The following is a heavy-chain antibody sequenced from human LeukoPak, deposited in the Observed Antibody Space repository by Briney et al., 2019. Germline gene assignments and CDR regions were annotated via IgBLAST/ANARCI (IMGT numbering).Heavy chain of an antibody. Sequence: GRSLRLSCAASGFTFSSYAMHWVRQAPGKGLEWVAVISYDGSNKYYADSVKGRFTISRDNSKNTLYLQMNSLRAEDTAVYYCARDIAAAGTIYYYYYGMDVWGQGTTVTVSS. CDR3: ARDIAAAGTIYYYYYGMDV. J-gene: IGHJ6*02. CDR1: GFTFSSYA. D-gene: IGHD6-13*01. CDR2: ISYDGSNK. V-gene: IGHV3-30-3*01.